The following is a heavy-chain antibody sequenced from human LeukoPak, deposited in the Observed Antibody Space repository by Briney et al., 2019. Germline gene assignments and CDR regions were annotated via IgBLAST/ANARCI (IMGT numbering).Heavy chain of an antibody. D-gene: IGHD6-6*01. Sequence: ASVKVSCKASGYTFTGYYMHWVRQAPGQGLEWMGRINPNSGGTNYAQKFQGRVTMTRDTSISTAYMELSRLRSDDTAVYYCAQSPSSSSPFDYRGQGTLVTVSS. CDR1: GYTFTGYY. CDR3: AQSPSSSSPFDY. J-gene: IGHJ4*02. V-gene: IGHV1-2*06. CDR2: INPNSGGT.